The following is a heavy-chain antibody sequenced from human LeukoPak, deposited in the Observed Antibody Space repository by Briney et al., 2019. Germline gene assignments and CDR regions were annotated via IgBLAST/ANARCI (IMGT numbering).Heavy chain of an antibody. CDR2: ISYDGSNK. CDR1: GFTFSSYA. V-gene: IGHV3-30-3*01. Sequence: SGGSLRLSCAASGFTFSSYAMHWVRQAPGKGLEWVAVISYDGSNKYYADSVKGRFTISRDNSKNTLYLQMNSLRAEDTAVYYCARLAGYSSSWRYYYYYYYMDVWGKGTTVTVSS. CDR3: ARLAGYSSSWRYYYYYYYMDV. J-gene: IGHJ6*03. D-gene: IGHD6-13*01.